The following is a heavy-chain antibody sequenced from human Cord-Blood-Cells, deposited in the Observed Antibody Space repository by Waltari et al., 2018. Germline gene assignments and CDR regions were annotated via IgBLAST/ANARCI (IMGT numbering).Heavy chain of an antibody. V-gene: IGHV4-38-2*01. J-gene: IGHJ4*02. D-gene: IGHD3-22*01. CDR1: GYSISSGYY. CDR3: ARGYYYDSSGYWPAIPYDY. CDR2: IYHSGST. Sequence: QVQLQESGPGLVKPSETLSLTCAVSGYSISSGYYWGWLRQPPGKGLEWFGSIYHSGSTYYNPSLKSRVTISVDTSKNQFSLKLSSVTAADTAVYYCARGYYYDSSGYWPAIPYDYWGQGTLVTVSS.